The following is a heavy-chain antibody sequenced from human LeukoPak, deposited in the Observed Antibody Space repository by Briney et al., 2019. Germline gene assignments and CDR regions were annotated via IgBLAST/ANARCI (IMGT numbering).Heavy chain of an antibody. D-gene: IGHD3-10*01. Sequence: GGSLRLSCAASGFTFSSYAMSWVRQAPGKGLEWVSGISGSGGSTYYADSVKGRFTVSRDNSKNMMYLQMNSLRAEDAAVYYCARFSGPGMQHYYYYMDVWGTGTTVTVSS. J-gene: IGHJ6*03. V-gene: IGHV3-23*01. CDR2: ISGSGGST. CDR1: GFTFSSYA. CDR3: ARFSGPGMQHYYYYMDV.